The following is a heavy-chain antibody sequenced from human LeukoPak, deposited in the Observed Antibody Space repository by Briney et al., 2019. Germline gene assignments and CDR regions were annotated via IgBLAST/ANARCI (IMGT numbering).Heavy chain of an antibody. D-gene: IGHD3-22*01. Sequence: PQTLSLTCTVSAGSISSYSWSWLRPPAGKGLEWIGRTYTGGSTNYHPSLKSRVTMSVDTSKNQFSLKLSSVTAADTAVYSCARDQGLGVRSSGYYWTTPFDYWGQGTLVSVSS. CDR1: AGSISSYS. CDR3: ARDQGLGVRSSGYYWTTPFDY. J-gene: IGHJ4*02. CDR2: TYTGGST. V-gene: IGHV4-4*07.